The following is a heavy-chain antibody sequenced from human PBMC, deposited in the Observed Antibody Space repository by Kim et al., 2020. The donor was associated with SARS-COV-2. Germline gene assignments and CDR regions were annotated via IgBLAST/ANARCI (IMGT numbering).Heavy chain of an antibody. CDR2: FDPEDGET. V-gene: IGHV1-24*01. CDR3: ATVGYYYDSSHRPPRRYYYYGMDV. Sequence: ASVKVSCKVSGYTLTELSMHWVRQAPGKGLEWMGGFDPEDGETIYAQKFQGRVTMTEDTSTDTAYMELSSLRSEDTAVYYCATVGYYYDSSHRPPRRYYYYGMDVWGQGTTVTVSS. CDR1: GYTLTELS. J-gene: IGHJ6*02. D-gene: IGHD3-22*01.